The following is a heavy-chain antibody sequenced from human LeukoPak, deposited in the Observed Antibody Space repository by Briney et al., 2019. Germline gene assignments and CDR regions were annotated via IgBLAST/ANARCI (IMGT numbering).Heavy chain of an antibody. V-gene: IGHV3-53*01. CDR2: IYSDNT. CDR3: ARRAGVYSHPYDY. CDR1: GFTVSSNS. D-gene: IGHD4-23*01. Sequence: GSLRLSCTVSGFTVSSNSMSWVRQAPGKGLEWVSFIYSDNTHYSDSVKGRFTISRDNSKNTLYLQMNSLRAEDTAVYYCARRAGVYSHPYDYWGQGTLVTVSS. J-gene: IGHJ4*02.